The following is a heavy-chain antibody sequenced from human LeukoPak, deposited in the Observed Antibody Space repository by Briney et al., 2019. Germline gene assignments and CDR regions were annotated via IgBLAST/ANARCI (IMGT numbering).Heavy chain of an antibody. CDR2: IKQDGSEK. CDR1: GFTFSNYW. D-gene: IGHD5-24*01. V-gene: IGHV3-7*03. Sequence: GGSLRLSCAASGFTFSNYWMHWVRQAPGKGLEWVANIKQDGSEKYYVDSVKGRFTISRDNAKNSLYLQMNSLRAEDTAVYYCARGGRWLQFYYWGQGTLVTVSS. CDR3: ARGGRWLQFYY. J-gene: IGHJ4*02.